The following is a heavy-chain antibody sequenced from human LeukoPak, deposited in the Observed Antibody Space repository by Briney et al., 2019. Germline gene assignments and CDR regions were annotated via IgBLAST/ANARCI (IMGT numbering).Heavy chain of an antibody. CDR3: ARGITMVRGVIALYYGMDV. D-gene: IGHD3-10*01. J-gene: IGHJ6*02. CDR1: GYTFTSYA. V-gene: IGHV1-69*13. Sequence: SVKVSCKASGYTFTSYAISWVRQAPGQGLEWMGGIIPIFGTANYAQKFQGRVTITADESTSTAYMELSSLRSEDTAVYYCARGITMVRGVIALYYGMDVWGQGTTVTVSS. CDR2: IIPIFGTA.